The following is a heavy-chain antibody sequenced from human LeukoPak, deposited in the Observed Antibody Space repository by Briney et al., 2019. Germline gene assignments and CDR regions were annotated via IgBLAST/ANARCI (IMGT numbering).Heavy chain of an antibody. J-gene: IGHJ6*04. Sequence: GGSLRLSCAASGFSYCSYEVIWARQARGKGRVGIAYNSASGTLTHYADSMEGRFTISRDNAKNSLYLKINSLRGEDTGLYYCARDATPAHGSGWVYMDVWGKGTTVTMSS. CDR1: GFSYCSYE. V-gene: IGHV3-48*03. CDR2: NSASGTLT. D-gene: IGHD6-25*01. CDR3: ARDATPAHGSGWVYMDV.